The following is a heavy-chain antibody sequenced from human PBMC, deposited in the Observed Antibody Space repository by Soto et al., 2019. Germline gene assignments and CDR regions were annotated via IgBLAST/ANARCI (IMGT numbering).Heavy chain of an antibody. CDR1: GFTFSSYS. CDR3: ASPFMRQRDYQLDV. CDR2: ISSSSSTI. Sequence: PGGSLRLSCAASGFTFSSYSMNWVRQAPGKGLEWVSYISSSSSTIYYADSVKGLFTISRDNANNSRYLQMNSLRAEDTAVYYCASPFMRQRDYQLDVWGKGTTVTVSS. D-gene: IGHD2-2*01. J-gene: IGHJ6*04. V-gene: IGHV3-48*01.